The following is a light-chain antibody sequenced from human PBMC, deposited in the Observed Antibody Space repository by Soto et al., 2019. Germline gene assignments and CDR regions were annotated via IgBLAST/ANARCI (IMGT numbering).Light chain of an antibody. CDR3: QHYYSYQYT. V-gene: IGKV1-5*01. CDR2: DAS. CDR1: QIIGSS. Sequence: DIQMTQSPSTLSASVGDRVTITCRASQIIGSSLAWYQQKPGKAPKLLIYDASTLRSGVPSRFSGSESGTEFTLTISSLQPDDSATYYCQHYYSYQYTFGQGTKLEIK. J-gene: IGKJ2*01.